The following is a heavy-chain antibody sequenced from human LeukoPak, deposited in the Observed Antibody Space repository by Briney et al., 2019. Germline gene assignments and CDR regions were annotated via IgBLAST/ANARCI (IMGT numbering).Heavy chain of an antibody. Sequence: ASVKVSCKVSGYTLTELSMHWVRQAPGKGLEWMGGFDPEDGETIYAQKFQGRVTITRDASASTAYMELSSLRSEDTAVYYCARAGYCSSTSCYLEDYYYYGMDVWGQGTTVTVSS. CDR3: ARAGYCSSTSCYLEDYYYYGMDV. D-gene: IGHD2-2*01. V-gene: IGHV1-24*01. CDR2: FDPEDGET. J-gene: IGHJ6*02. CDR1: GYTLTELS.